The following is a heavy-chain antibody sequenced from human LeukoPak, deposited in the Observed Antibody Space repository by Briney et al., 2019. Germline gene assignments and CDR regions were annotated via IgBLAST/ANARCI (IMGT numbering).Heavy chain of an antibody. CDR1: GFTVSSNY. V-gene: IGHV3-53*04. CDR3: ARAPYFPYAYFDY. CDR2: IYSGGST. Sequence: GGSLRLYCAASGFTVSSNYMSWVRQAPGKGLEWVSVIYSGGSTYYADSVKGRFTISRHNSKNTLYLQMNSLRAEDTAVYYCARAPYFPYAYFDYWGQGTLVTVSS. D-gene: IGHD2-2*01. J-gene: IGHJ4*02.